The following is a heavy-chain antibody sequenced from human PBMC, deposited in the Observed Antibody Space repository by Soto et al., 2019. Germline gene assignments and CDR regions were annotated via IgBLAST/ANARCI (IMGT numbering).Heavy chain of an antibody. CDR2: IYYSGST. D-gene: IGHD3-16*02. CDR3: ARLSETKPYYYYYYMDV. J-gene: IGHJ6*03. V-gene: IGHV4-59*01. Sequence: SETLSLTCTVSGGSISSYYWSWIRQPPGKGLEWIGYIYYSGSTNYNPSLKSRVTISVDTSKNQFSLKLSSVTAADTAVYYCARLSETKPYYYYYYMDVWGKGTTVTVSS. CDR1: GGSISSYY.